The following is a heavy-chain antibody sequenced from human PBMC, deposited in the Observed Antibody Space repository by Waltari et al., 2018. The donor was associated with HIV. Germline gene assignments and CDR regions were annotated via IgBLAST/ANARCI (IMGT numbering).Heavy chain of an antibody. D-gene: IGHD3-9*01. CDR1: GDSISYEHNY. Sequence: QVQMQESGPGLVKPSQTLSLTCTVSGDSISYEHNYWSWILHHPGRGLAWIGYIYYSVSTYNNQTLKSRVVLSVDTSKNQFSLKLTSVTAADKAMYFCARLHPWKTTMLTGYLDSWGQGALVTVSS. J-gene: IGHJ4*02. CDR3: ARLHPWKTTMLTGYLDS. CDR2: IYYSVST. V-gene: IGHV4-31*03.